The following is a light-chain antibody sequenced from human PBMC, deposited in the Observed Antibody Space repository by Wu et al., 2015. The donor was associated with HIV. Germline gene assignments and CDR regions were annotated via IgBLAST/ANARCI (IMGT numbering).Light chain of an antibody. CDR2: KGS. V-gene: IGKV1-5*03. Sequence: DIQMTQSPSTLSASVGDRVTITCRASQSISTWLAWYQQKPGKAPKLLIYKGSTLESGVPSRFRGSGSGTEFTLTISSLQPDDFATYYCQQYDNYSSWTFGQGTKVEIK. CDR1: QSISTW. CDR3: QQYDNYSSWT. J-gene: IGKJ1*01.